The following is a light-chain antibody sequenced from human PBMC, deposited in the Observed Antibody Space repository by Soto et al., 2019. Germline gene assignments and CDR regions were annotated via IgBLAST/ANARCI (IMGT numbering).Light chain of an antibody. J-gene: IGLJ1*01. V-gene: IGLV2-14*01. Sequence: QSALTQPASVSGSPGQSITISCTGTSSDVVGYNYVSWYQQHPGKAPKLMIYEVSNRPSGVSNRFSGSKSGNTASLTISGLQAEDEADYYCSSYTSSSKVFGTGTKLTVL. CDR2: EVS. CDR3: SSYTSSSKV. CDR1: SSDVVGYNY.